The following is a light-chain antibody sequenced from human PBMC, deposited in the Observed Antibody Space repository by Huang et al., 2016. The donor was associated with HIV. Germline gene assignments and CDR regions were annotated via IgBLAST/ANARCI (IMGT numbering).Light chain of an antibody. CDR3: QKYNSAPYT. J-gene: IGKJ2*01. CDR2: AAS. V-gene: IGKV1-27*01. Sequence: DIQMTQSPSSLSTSVGDSVTITCRASQGAGNSLAWFQQQPGKVPKLLIYAASTLRSGVPARFSGSGSGTEFTLTISGLQPEDVSTYYCQKYNSAPYTFGQGTRLDIK. CDR1: QGAGNS.